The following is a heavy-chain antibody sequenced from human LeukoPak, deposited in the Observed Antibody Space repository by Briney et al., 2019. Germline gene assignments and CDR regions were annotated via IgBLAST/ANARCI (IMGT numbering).Heavy chain of an antibody. CDR1: GGSLSGYY. CDR3: ARAVDTALILRYYFDY. Sequence: SETLSLTCAVYGGSLSGYYWSWIRQPPGKGLEWIGEINHSGSTNYNPSLKSRVTISVDTSKNQFSLKLSSVTAADTAVYYCARAVDTALILRYYFDYWGQGTLVTVSS. CDR2: INHSGST. V-gene: IGHV4-34*01. J-gene: IGHJ4*02. D-gene: IGHD5-18*01.